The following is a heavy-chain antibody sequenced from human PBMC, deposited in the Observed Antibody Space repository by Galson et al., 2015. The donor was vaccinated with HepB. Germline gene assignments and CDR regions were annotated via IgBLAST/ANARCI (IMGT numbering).Heavy chain of an antibody. J-gene: IGHJ4*02. CDR3: IRLGDLSGYSSR. CDR2: IRSKANYYAT. V-gene: IGHV3-73*01. D-gene: IGHD2-2*01. CDR1: GFIFSGSA. Sequence: SLRLSCAASGFIFSGSAIDWVRQASGKGPEWVGRIRSKANYYATLYVPSLKGRFTIPRDDSKNMAYLHMRSLKTEDTAVYYRIRLGDLSGYSSRWGQGTLVTVSS.